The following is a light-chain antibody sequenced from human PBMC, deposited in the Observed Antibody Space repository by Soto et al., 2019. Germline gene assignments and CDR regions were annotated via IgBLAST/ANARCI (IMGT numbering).Light chain of an antibody. CDR2: GAS. Sequence: EIVLARSPGSLSLSPGERAALSCRASQSVASGHLAWYQQTPGQAPRLLIYGASTRATGIPARFSGSGSGTDFALTISRLGPEDSAVFYCQQYGTSQWTFGQGTKVDI. CDR3: QQYGTSQWT. V-gene: IGKV3-20*01. J-gene: IGKJ1*01. CDR1: QSVASGH.